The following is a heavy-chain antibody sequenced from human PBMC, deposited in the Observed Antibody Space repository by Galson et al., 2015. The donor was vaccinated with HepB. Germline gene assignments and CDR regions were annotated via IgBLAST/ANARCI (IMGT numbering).Heavy chain of an antibody. J-gene: IGHJ3*02. CDR1: GYTFTGYY. CDR2: INPNSGGT. Sequence: SVKVSCKASGYTFTGYYMHWVRQAPGQGLEWMGWINPNSGGTNYAQKFQGRVTMTRDTSISTAYMELSRLRSDDTAVYYCARDHKPHRWHAFDIRGQGTMVTVSS. CDR3: ARDHKPHRWHAFDI. V-gene: IGHV1-2*02. D-gene: IGHD4-23*01.